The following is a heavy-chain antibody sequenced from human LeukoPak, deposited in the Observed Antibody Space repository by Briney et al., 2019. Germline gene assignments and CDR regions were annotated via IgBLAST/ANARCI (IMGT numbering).Heavy chain of an antibody. CDR2: INIDGSTT. CDR1: GFTFSSNW. Sequence: GGSLRLSCAASGFTFSSNWMHWVRQAPGKGLVWVSRINIDGSTTRYADSVKGRFTISRDNAKNTLYLQMNSLRAEDTAVYYCARAPRSGSYDYWGQGTLVTVSS. J-gene: IGHJ4*02. D-gene: IGHD1-26*01. CDR3: ARAPRSGSYDY. V-gene: IGHV3-74*01.